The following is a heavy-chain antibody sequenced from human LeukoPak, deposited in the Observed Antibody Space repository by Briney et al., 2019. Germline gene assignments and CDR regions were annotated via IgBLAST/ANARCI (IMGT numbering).Heavy chain of an antibody. D-gene: IGHD2-2*02. CDR2: IYYSGST. J-gene: IGHJ3*02. CDR3: ARAVDGRYQLLYGAFDI. V-gene: IGHV4-59*01. Sequence: SETLSLTCTVSGGSISSYYWSWIRQPPGKGLEWIGYIYYSGSTNYNPSLKSRVTISVDTSKNQFSLKLSSVTAADTAVYYCARAVDGRYQLLYGAFDIWGQGTMVTVSS. CDR1: GGSISSYY.